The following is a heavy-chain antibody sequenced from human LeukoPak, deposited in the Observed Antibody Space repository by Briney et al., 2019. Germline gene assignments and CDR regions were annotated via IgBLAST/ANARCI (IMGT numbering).Heavy chain of an antibody. D-gene: IGHD5-18*01. J-gene: IGHJ4*02. CDR2: ISGSGGST. CDR1: AFTFRSYA. CDR3: AKGAASRGYTYVAN. V-gene: IGHV3-23*01. Sequence: GGSLRLSCAASAFTFRSYAMIWVRQAPGKGLVWVSGISGSGGSTYYSDSAKGRFTISRDNSNNTLYLQMNSLRAEDTAVYYCAKGAASRGYTYVANWGQGTLVTVSS.